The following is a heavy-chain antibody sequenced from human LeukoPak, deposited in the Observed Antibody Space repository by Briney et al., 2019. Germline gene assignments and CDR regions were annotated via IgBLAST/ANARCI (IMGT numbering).Heavy chain of an antibody. CDR2: IYTSGST. J-gene: IGHJ5*02. CDR3: AREAVGGSGSYSVDP. V-gene: IGHV4-61*02. Sequence: PSETLSLTCTVSGGSISSGSYYWSWIRQPAGKGLEWIGRIYTSGSTNYNPSLKSRVTISVDTSKNQFSLKLSSVTAADTAVYYCAREAVGGSGSYSVDPWGQGTLVTVSS. CDR1: GGSISSGSYY. D-gene: IGHD3-10*01.